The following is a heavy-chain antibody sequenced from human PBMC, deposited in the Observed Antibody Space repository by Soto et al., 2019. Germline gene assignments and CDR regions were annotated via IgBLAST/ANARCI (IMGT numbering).Heavy chain of an antibody. V-gene: IGHV4-59*01. CDR2: IYYRGST. Sequence: SETLSLTCTVSGGSISSYYWSWIRQPPGKGLEWIGYIYYRGSTNYNPSRKSRVTISVDTSKNQCSLKLSSVTAADTAVYYCARDRDYDSSGTNYYYYGMDVWGQGTTGTVSS. CDR1: GGSISSYY. CDR3: ARDRDYDSSGTNYYYYGMDV. J-gene: IGHJ6*02. D-gene: IGHD3-22*01.